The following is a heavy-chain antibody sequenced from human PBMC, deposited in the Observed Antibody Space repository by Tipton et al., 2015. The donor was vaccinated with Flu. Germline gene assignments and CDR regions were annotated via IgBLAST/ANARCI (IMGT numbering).Heavy chain of an antibody. Sequence: QVQLVQSVAEVKKPGASVKVSCKASGYTFTSYGISWVRQAPGQGLEWMGWISAYNGNTNYAQRLQGRVTMTTDTSTSTAYMELRSLRSDDTAVYYCARFRSVTTVTKGYYYYGMDVWGQGTTVTVSS. CDR1: GYTFTSYG. V-gene: IGHV1-18*01. CDR2: ISAYNGNT. J-gene: IGHJ6*02. CDR3: ARFRSVTTVTKGYYYYGMDV. D-gene: IGHD4-17*01.